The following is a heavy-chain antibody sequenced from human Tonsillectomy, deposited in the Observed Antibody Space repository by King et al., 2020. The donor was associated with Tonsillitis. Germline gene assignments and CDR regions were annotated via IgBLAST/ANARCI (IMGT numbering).Heavy chain of an antibody. V-gene: IGHV3-23*04. CDR2: ISGSGGST. J-gene: IGHJ6*02. D-gene: IGHD6-13*01. CDR3: AKYGSSYNYYYYGMDV. Sequence: VQLVESGGGLVQPGGSLRLSCAASGITFSSYAMSWVRQAPGKGLEWVSAISGSGGSTYYADSVKGRFTISRDNSKNTLYLQMNSLRAEDTAVYYCAKYGSSYNYYYYGMDVWGQGTTVTVSS. CDR1: GITFSSYA.